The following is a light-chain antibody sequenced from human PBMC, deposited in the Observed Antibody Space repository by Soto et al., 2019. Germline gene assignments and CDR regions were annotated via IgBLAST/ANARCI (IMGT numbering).Light chain of an antibody. Sequence: DIQMTQSPSSLSASVGDRVTITCRTSQRIGGDSNWFQQRPGEAPKLLIYTTSGLQSGVPSRFSAGGSGTVFTLTISSLQPEDIATYYCQQTYRDPSFGQGTKVEIK. CDR3: QQTYRDPS. J-gene: IGKJ1*01. V-gene: IGKV1-39*01. CDR2: TTS. CDR1: QRIGGD.